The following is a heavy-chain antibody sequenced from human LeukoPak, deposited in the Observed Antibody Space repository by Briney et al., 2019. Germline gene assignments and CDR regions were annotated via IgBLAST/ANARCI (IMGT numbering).Heavy chain of an antibody. CDR3: ASSIAAAGFDRPDY. Sequence: KSSETLSLTCTVSGGSISSSSYYWGWIRQPPGKGLEWIGSIYYSGSTYYNPSLKSRVTISVDTSKNQFSLKLSSVTAADAAVYYCASSIAAAGFDRPDYWGQGTLVTVSS. CDR1: GGSISSSSYY. D-gene: IGHD6-13*01. V-gene: IGHV4-39*07. J-gene: IGHJ4*02. CDR2: IYYSGST.